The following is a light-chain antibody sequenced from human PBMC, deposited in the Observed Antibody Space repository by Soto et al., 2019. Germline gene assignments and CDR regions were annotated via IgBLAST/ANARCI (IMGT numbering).Light chain of an antibody. Sequence: EIVMTQSPASLSVSPGERATLSCRAAQNVGRDLAWYQQKPGQAPRLLIYGASTRATGIPARFTGSGSGTEFTLTISSLQSEDSAFYHCQQYINWPLTFGGGTKVEIK. CDR1: QNVGRD. CDR3: QQYINWPLT. J-gene: IGKJ4*01. CDR2: GAS. V-gene: IGKV3D-15*01.